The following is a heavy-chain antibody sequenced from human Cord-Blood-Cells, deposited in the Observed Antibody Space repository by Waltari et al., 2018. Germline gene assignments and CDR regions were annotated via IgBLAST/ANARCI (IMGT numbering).Heavy chain of an antibody. D-gene: IGHD1-26*01. CDR3: ARDSGYSFDY. V-gene: IGHV3-30-3*01. CDR1: GVTFSSYA. J-gene: IGHJ4*02. CDR2: ISYDGSNK. Sequence: QVQLVESGGGVVQPGRSLRLSCAASGVTFSSYAMHWVRQAPGKGLEWVAVISYDGSNKYYADSLKGRFTISRDNSKNTLYLQMNSLRSEDTAVYYCARDSGYSFDYWGQGTLVTVSS.